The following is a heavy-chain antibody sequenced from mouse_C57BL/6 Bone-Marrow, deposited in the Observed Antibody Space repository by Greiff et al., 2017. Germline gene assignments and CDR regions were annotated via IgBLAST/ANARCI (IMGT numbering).Heavy chain of an antibody. CDR2: IDPETGGT. CDR1: GYTFTDYE. J-gene: IGHJ2*01. D-gene: IGHD1-1*01. Sequence: QVQLQQSGAELVRPGASVTLSCKASGYTFTDYEMHWVKQTPVHGLEWIGAIDPETGGTAYNQKFKGKAILTADKSSSTAYMELRSLTSEDSAVYYCTRWDTTVVDSFDYWGRGTTLTVSS. V-gene: IGHV1-15*01. CDR3: TRWDTTVVDSFDY.